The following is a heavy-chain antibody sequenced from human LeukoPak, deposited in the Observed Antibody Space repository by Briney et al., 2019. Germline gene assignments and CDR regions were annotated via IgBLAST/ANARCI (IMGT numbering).Heavy chain of an antibody. D-gene: IGHD2-2*01. Sequence: PGRSLRLSCAASGFTFSSYAMSWVRQAPGRGLEWVSTISGSGDYTFYADSVKGRFTISRDNSKNTLNLQMNSLRADDTAVYYCAKRGIAPAASFDYWGQGTLVTVSS. CDR3: AKRGIAPAASFDY. V-gene: IGHV3-23*01. CDR1: GFTFSSYA. CDR2: ISGSGDYT. J-gene: IGHJ4*02.